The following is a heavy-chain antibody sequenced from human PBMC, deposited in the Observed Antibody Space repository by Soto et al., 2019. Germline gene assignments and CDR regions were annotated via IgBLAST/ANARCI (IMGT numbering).Heavy chain of an antibody. Sequence: SETLSLTCTVSGGSVSSGSYYWSWIRQPPGKGLEWIGYIYYSGSTNYNPSLKSRVTISVDTSRNQFSLKLSSVTAADTAVYYCTRGGYSGDFDYVGQGTLVTVSS. CDR2: IYYSGST. D-gene: IGHD2-21*01. CDR1: GGSVSSGSYY. V-gene: IGHV4-61*01. J-gene: IGHJ4*02. CDR3: TRGGYSGDFDY.